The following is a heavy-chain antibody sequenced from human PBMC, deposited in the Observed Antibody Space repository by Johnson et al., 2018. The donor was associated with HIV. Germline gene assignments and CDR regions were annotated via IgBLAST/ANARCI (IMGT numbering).Heavy chain of an antibody. CDR2: VPDDGDNK. J-gene: IGHJ3*02. CDR3: ARGQLWLLDDALDI. Sequence: QMQLVESGGGVVQPGKSLRLSCAASGFTFSNYAMHWVRQAPGKGLEWVAVVPDDGDNKYYADSVKGRFTISRDNSKNTLYLQMNSLRAEDTAIYYCARGQLWLLDDALDIWGQGTMVTVSS. V-gene: IGHV3-30-3*02. D-gene: IGHD5-18*01. CDR1: GFTFSNYA.